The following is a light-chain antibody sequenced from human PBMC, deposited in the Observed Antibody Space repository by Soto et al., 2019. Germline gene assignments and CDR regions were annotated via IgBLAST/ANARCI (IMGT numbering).Light chain of an antibody. Sequence: QSVLTQLPSASGTPGQRVTISCSGSSSNIGSNTVNWYQQLPGTAPKLLIYSYNQRPSGVPDRFSGSKSGTSASLAISGLQSEDEADYYCAAWDDSLIGYVFGTGTKVTVL. J-gene: IGLJ1*01. V-gene: IGLV1-44*01. CDR3: AAWDDSLIGYV. CDR1: SSNIGSNT. CDR2: SYN.